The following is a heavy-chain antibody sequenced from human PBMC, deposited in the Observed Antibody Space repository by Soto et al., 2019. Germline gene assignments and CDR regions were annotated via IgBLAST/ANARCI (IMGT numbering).Heavy chain of an antibody. CDR3: ATNPLS. J-gene: IGHJ5*02. Sequence: GGSLRLSCAASGFSVSSNYMSWVRQAPGKGLEWVSVTNSGGSTDYADSVKGRFIVSRDNSKNTLYLQMNNVRVEDTAVYYCATNPLSWGQGTLVTRSS. CDR2: TNSGGST. CDR1: GFSVSSNY. V-gene: IGHV3-66*01.